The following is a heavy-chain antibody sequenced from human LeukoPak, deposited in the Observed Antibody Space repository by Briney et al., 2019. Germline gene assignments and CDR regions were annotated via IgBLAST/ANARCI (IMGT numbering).Heavy chain of an antibody. CDR3: ARDLDGTGGDWFK. V-gene: IGHV1-2*02. Sequence: GASVKVSCKASGYTFTGYYTHWVRQAPGQGLEWMGWINPNSGGTNYAQKFQGRVTMTRDTSISTAYMELSRLRSDDTAVYYCARDLDGTGGDWFKWGQGTLVTVSS. CDR2: INPNSGGT. CDR1: GYTFTGYY. J-gene: IGHJ4*02. D-gene: IGHD2-21*02.